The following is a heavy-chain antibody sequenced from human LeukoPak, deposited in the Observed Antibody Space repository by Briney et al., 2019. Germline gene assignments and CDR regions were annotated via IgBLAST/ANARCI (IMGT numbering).Heavy chain of an antibody. CDR3: AVYHDHLGYRWFDP. D-gene: IGHD3-22*01. V-gene: IGHV3-30*03. Sequence: QPGRSLRLSCAVSGFPFGTYPMHWVRQAPGKGLEWVAVISYDGSTTYYANSVKGRFTISRDNSKNTLYLQMNSLGAEDTAVYYCAVYHDHLGYRWFDPWGQGTLVTVSS. CDR2: ISYDGSTT. J-gene: IGHJ5*02. CDR1: GFPFGTYP.